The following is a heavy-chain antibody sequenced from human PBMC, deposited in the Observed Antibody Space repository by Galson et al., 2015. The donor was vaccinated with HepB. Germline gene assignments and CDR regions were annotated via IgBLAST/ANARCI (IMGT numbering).Heavy chain of an antibody. V-gene: IGHV3-9*01. J-gene: IGHJ6*03. Sequence: SLRLSCAASGFTLDDYAMHWVRQAPGKGLEWVSGISWNSGSIGYADSVKGRFTISRDNAKNSLYLQMNSLRAEDTAVFYCARGYYDYWSKDPYYYSYYYRDIWGKGTTVTVSS. CDR1: GFTLDDYA. CDR3: ARGYYDYWSKDPYYYSYYYRDI. D-gene: IGHD3-3*01. CDR2: ISWNSGSI.